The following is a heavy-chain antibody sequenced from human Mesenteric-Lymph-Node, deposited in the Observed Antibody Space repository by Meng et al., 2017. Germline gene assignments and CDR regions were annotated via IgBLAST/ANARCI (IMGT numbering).Heavy chain of an antibody. CDR1: GDSIGSGGYY. Sequence: SETLSLTCTVSGDSIGSGGYYWGWIRQPAGKGLEYIGNIFHSGQAYYRPSLKSRVTMSLDTSKNQFSLRLTSVTAADTAMYYCVRSSCGGSSYCPLDYWGLGTLVTVSS. CDR3: VRSSCGGSSYCPLDY. D-gene: IGHD2-21*01. V-gene: IGHV4-38-2*02. CDR2: IFHSGQA. J-gene: IGHJ4*02.